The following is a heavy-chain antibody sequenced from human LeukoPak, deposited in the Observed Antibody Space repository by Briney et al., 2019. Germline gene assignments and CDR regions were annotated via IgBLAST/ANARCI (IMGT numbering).Heavy chain of an antibody. CDR1: GFTFSSYG. J-gene: IGHJ4*02. Sequence: GGSLRLSCAASGFTFSSYGMHWVRQAPGKGLEWVAFIRYDGSNKYYADFVKGRFTISRDNSKNTLYLQMNSLRAEDTAVYYCAKDPPTRYYFDYWGQGTLVTVSS. CDR3: AKDPPTRYYFDY. V-gene: IGHV3-30*02. D-gene: IGHD3-16*02. CDR2: IRYDGSNK.